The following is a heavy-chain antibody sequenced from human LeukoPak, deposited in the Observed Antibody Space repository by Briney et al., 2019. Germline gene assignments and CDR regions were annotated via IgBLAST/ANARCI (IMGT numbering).Heavy chain of an antibody. CDR1: VYSISSGYY. CDR2: IYQSGST. V-gene: IGHV4-38-2*01. J-gene: IGHJ5*02. D-gene: IGHD2-2*01. CDR3: ARHRGYCSTISCYGDNWFDP. Sequence: LEALSLTCGVSVYSISSGYYWGWIRQPPGKGLEWIGSIYQSGSTYYNPSLKSRVTISVDTSRNQLSLKLSSVTAADTAVYYCARHRGYCSTISCYGDNWFDPWGQGTLVTVSS.